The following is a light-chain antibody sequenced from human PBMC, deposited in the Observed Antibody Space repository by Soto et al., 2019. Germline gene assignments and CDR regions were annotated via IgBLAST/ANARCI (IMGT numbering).Light chain of an antibody. Sequence: DIQMTQSPSSLSAFVGDTVTINCRATDSIDRYLNWYQQKPGQDPRVLITAASTLESGVPSSFSGSGSGTDFTLTSNNLPPEDFATYYCQRTYNAPFTFGPGTKVSIK. V-gene: IGKV1-39*01. CDR3: QRTYNAPFT. CDR1: DSIDRY. J-gene: IGKJ3*01. CDR2: AAS.